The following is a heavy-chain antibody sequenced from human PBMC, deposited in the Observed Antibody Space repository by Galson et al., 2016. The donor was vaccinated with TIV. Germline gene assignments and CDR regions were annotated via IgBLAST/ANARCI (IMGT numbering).Heavy chain of an antibody. V-gene: IGHV2-5*02. CDR1: GFSLITNGVG. CDR3: VHLPNMFYYGMDV. CDR2: IYWDDDE. D-gene: IGHD3-10*02. Sequence: PALVKPTQTLTLTCTFSGFSLITNGVGVGWVRQPPGKALELLAHIYWDDDERYSPSLKSRLTITKDTSKNQVVLRMTNMDPMDTATYYCVHLPNMFYYGMDVWGQGTTVTVSS. J-gene: IGHJ6*02.